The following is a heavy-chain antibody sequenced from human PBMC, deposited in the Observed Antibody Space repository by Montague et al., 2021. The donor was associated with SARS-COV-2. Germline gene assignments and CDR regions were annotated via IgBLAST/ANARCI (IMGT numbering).Heavy chain of an antibody. CDR3: ARAKWELYFDY. J-gene: IGHJ4*02. CDR2: IYTSGST. V-gene: IGHV4-61*09. CDR1: GGSISSGSYY. Sequence: TLSLTCTVSGGSISSGSYYWSWIRQPAGKGLEWIGHIYTSGSTNYNPSLKSRVTISVDTSKNQFSLKLGSVTAADTAVYYCARAKWELYFDYWGQGTLVTVSS. D-gene: IGHD1-26*01.